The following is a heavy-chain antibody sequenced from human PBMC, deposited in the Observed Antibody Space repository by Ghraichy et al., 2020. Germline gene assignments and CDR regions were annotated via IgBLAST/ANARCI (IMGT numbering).Heavy chain of an antibody. CDR1: GFTVSSNY. V-gene: IGHV3-53*01. CDR2: THSGGST. Sequence: GESLNISCAASGFTVSSNYLSWVRQAPGKGLEWVSVTHSGGSTYYADSVKGRFTISRDNSKNTLYLQMNSLRAEDTAVYYCARDATLDYWGQGTLVTVSS. J-gene: IGHJ4*02. CDR3: ARDATLDY.